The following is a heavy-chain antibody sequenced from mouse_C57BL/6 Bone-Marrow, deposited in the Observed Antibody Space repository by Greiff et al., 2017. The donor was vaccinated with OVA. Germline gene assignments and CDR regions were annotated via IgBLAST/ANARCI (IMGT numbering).Heavy chain of an antibody. J-gene: IGHJ4*01. CDR2: IYTGSVNT. CDR1: GYSFTIYY. D-gene: IGHD2-5*01. V-gene: IGHV1-66*01. CDR3: ARSNYGGVAMDY. Sequence: QVQLQQSGPELVKPGASVKISCKASGYSFTIYYIHWVKQRHGQGLEWIGWIYTGSVNTKYNEKFKGKATLTADTSSSTAYMQLSSLTSEDSAVYYCARSNYGGVAMDYWGQGTSVTVSS.